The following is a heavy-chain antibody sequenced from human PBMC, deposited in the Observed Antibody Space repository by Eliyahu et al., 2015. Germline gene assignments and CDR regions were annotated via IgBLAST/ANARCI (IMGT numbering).Heavy chain of an antibody. V-gene: IGHV3-74*01. CDR2: INTDGSST. J-gene: IGHJ3*02. CDR3: LSRDIVSRDVFDI. D-gene: IGHD3-16*02. Sequence: EMQLVESGGGLVQPGGSLRLSCAASGFXFSSYWMQWVRRAPGKGLVWVSRINTDGSSTSYADSVKGRFTISRDNAKSTVYLQMRSLRAEDTAVYYCLSRDIVSRDVFDIWGQGTMVTVSS. CDR1: GFXFSSYW.